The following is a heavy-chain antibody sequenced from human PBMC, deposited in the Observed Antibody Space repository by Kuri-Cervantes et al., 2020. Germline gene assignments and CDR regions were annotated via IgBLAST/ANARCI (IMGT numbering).Heavy chain of an antibody. D-gene: IGHD2-2*01. V-gene: IGHV3-33*01. CDR3: ARVRKLGYCSSTSCYARSQDYYYYMDV. CDR1: GFIFSNYA. J-gene: IGHJ6*03. CDR2: IWSDGSKI. Sequence: GGSLRLSCAASGFIFSNYAMHWVRQAPGKGLEWVAVIWSDGSKIYYADSVKGRFTISRDNSKNTLYLQMNSLRAEDTAVYYCARVRKLGYCSSTSCYARSQDYYYYMDVWGKGTTVTVSS.